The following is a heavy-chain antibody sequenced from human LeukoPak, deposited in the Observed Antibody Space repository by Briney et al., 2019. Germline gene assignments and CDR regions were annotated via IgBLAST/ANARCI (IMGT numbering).Heavy chain of an antibody. CDR2: MSSSGST. CDR1: GGSISRYY. J-gene: IGHJ4*02. D-gene: IGHD6-13*01. V-gene: IGHV4-59*12. Sequence: SETLSLTCTVSGGSISRYYWSWIRQPPGKGLEWIGYMSSSGSTNYNPSLKSRVTMSVDTSKNQFSLKLSYVTAADTAVYYCSRDIAAAGLYFDYWGQGTLVTVPS. CDR3: SRDIAAAGLYFDY.